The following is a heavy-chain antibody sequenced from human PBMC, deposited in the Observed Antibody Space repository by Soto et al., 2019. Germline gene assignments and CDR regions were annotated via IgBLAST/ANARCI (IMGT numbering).Heavy chain of an antibody. CDR2: INAGNGNT. D-gene: IGHD2-21*02. Sequence: QVQLVQSGAEEKKPGASVKVSCKASGYTFTSYAMHWVRQAPGQRLEWMGWINAGNGNTKYSQKFQGRVTITRDTSASTAYMPLSSLTSEDTAVYYCARIIVVVTALDSWGQGTLVTVSS. V-gene: IGHV1-3*05. CDR3: ARIIVVVTALDS. CDR1: GYTFTSYA. J-gene: IGHJ4*02.